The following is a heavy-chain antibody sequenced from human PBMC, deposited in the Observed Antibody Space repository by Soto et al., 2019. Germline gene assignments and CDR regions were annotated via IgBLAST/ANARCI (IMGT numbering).Heavy chain of an antibody. CDR3: ARHWGHEYFGWLRAHYGMDV. CDR2: IYYSGST. CDR1: GGSISSSSYY. V-gene: IGHV4-39*01. J-gene: IGHJ6*02. D-gene: IGHD3-9*01. Sequence: SETLSLTCTVSGGSISSSSYYWGWIRQPPGKGLQWIGSIYYSGSTYYNPSLKSRVTISVDTSKNQFSLKLSSVTAADTAVYYCARHWGHEYFGWLRAHYGMDVWGQGTTVTVSS.